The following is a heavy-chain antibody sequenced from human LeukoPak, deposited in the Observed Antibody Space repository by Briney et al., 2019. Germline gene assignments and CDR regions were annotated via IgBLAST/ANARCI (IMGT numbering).Heavy chain of an antibody. J-gene: IGHJ6*02. CDR3: ARGYSSSWYRAPYYYYGMDV. D-gene: IGHD6-13*01. CDR2: INHSGST. V-gene: IGHV4-34*01. CDR1: GGSFSGYY. Sequence: SETLSLTCAVYGGSFSGYYWSWIRQPPGKGLEWIGEINHSGSTNYNPSLKGRVTISVDTSKNQFSLKLSSVTAADTAVYYCARGYSSSWYRAPYYYYGMDVWGQGTTVTVSS.